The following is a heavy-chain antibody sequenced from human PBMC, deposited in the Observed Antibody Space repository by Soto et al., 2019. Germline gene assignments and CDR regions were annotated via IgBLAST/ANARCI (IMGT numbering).Heavy chain of an antibody. CDR1: GGSISSGDYY. J-gene: IGHJ5*02. V-gene: IGHV4-30-4*01. D-gene: IGHD3-16*02. Sequence: SETLSLTCTVSGGSISSGDYYWSWIRQPPGKGLEWIGYIYYSGGTYYNPSLKSRVTISVDTSKNQFSLKLSSVTAADTAVYYCARAADYDYVWGSYRYNWFDPWGQGTLVTVSS. CDR2: IYYSGGT. CDR3: ARAADYDYVWGSYRYNWFDP.